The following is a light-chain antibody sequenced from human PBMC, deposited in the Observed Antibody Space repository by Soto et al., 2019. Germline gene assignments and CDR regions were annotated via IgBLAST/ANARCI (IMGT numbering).Light chain of an antibody. CDR3: QQYNDWPLT. J-gene: IGKJ1*01. CDR2: AES. V-gene: IGKV3-15*01. CDR1: QSVSSK. Sequence: EIVMTQSPATLSVSPGERATLPCRASQSVSSKLAWYQQKPGQTPRLLIYAESTRATGIPARFSGTGSGTEFTLTISSLQSEDFALYYCQQYNDWPLTFGQGTKVDI.